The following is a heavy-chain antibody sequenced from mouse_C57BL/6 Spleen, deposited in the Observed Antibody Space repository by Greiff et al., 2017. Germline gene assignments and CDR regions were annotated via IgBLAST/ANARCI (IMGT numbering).Heavy chain of an antibody. CDR1: GYTFTSYW. CDR2: IDPSDSYT. V-gene: IGHV1-59*01. J-gene: IGHJ4*01. Sequence: QVQLQQPGAELVRPGTSVKLSCKASGYTFTSYWMHWVKQRPGQGLEWIGVIDPSDSYTNYNQKFKGKATLTVDTSSSTAYMQLSSLTSEDSAVYYCARGGYEEAMDYWGQGTSVTVSS. D-gene: IGHD2-2*01. CDR3: ARGGYEEAMDY.